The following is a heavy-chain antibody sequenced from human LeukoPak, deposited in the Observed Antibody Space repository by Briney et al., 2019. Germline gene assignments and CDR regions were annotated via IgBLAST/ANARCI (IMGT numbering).Heavy chain of an antibody. CDR2: ISYDGSNK. CDR1: GFTFSSYA. D-gene: IGHD3-10*01. V-gene: IGHV3-30*04. CDR3: AKDWGSKFASGSSYLDY. Sequence: GGSLRLSCAASGFTFSSYAMHWVRQAPGKGLEWVAVISYDGSNKYYADSVKGRFSISRDNSKSTLYLQMNGLRPEDTAVYFCAKDWGSKFASGSSYLDYWGQGILVTVSS. J-gene: IGHJ4*02.